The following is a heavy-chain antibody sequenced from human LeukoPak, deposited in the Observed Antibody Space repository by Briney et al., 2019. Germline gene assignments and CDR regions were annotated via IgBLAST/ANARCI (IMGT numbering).Heavy chain of an antibody. CDR2: ISGSGGST. V-gene: IGHV3-23*01. CDR3: AKRSYGFSYYFDY. Sequence: GGSLRLSCAASGFTFSSYAMSWVRQAPGKGLEWVSTISGSGGSTYYADSVKGRFTISRDNSKNTLYLQMNSLRAEDTAVYYCAKRSYGFSYYFDYWGQGPLVTVSS. J-gene: IGHJ4*02. D-gene: IGHD5-18*01. CDR1: GFTFSSYA.